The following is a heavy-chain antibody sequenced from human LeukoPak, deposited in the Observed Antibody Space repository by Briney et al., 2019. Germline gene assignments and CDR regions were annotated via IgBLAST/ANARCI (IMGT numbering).Heavy chain of an antibody. CDR1: GYTFTSYG. Sequence: ASVKVSCKASGYTFTSYGISWVRQAPGQGLEWMGWISAYNGNTNYAQKLQGRVTMTTDTSTSTAYMVLRSLRSDDTAVYYCARTWNYYDSSGYWSYWGQGTLVTVSS. D-gene: IGHD3-22*01. CDR3: ARTWNYYDSSGYWSY. V-gene: IGHV1-18*01. CDR2: ISAYNGNT. J-gene: IGHJ4*02.